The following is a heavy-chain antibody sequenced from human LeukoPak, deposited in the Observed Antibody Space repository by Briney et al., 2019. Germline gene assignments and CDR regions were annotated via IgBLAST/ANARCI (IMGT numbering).Heavy chain of an antibody. D-gene: IGHD1-26*01. J-gene: IGHJ4*01. Sequence: SETLSLTCTVSGGSISSYYWAWIRQPPGKGLEWIGYIYYNGRATYNPSLKSRVTISVDTSKNQFSLKLSSVTAADTAVYYCARRTSESFDFWGQGTLVTVSS. V-gene: IGHV4-59*08. CDR2: IYYNGRA. CDR1: GGSISSYY. CDR3: ARRTSESFDF.